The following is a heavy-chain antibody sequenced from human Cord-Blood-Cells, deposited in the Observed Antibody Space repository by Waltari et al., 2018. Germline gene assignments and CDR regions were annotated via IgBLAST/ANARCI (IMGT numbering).Heavy chain of an antibody. V-gene: IGHV1-24*01. Sequence: QVQLVQSGAEVQKPGAPVKVSCKSSGSTRTDLSIPWVRPPLGIGLEWMGGFEPEDGETIYAKKFQGRVTMTEDTSTDTAYMELSSLRSVDTAVYYCASRRAYDFWSGYYYYFDYWGQGTLVTVSS. J-gene: IGHJ4*02. CDR3: ASRRAYDFWSGYYYYFDY. CDR1: GSTRTDLS. CDR2: FEPEDGET. D-gene: IGHD3-3*01.